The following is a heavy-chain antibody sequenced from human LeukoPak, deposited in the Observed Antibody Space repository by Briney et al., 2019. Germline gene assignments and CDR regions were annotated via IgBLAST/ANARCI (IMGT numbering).Heavy chain of an antibody. V-gene: IGHV4-34*01. CDR3: ASGYYYDSSGYLLFDY. CDR1: GGSISGYY. CDR2: INHSGST. D-gene: IGHD3-22*01. Sequence: SETLSLTCTVSGGSISGYYWSWIRQPPGKGLEWIGEINHSGSTNYNPSLKSRVTISVDTSKNQFSLKLSSVTAADTAVYYCASGYYYDSSGYLLFDYWGQGTLVTVS. J-gene: IGHJ4*02.